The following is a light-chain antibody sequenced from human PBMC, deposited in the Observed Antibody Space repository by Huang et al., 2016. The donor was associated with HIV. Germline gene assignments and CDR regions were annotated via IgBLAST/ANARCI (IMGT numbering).Light chain of an antibody. J-gene: IGKJ3*01. CDR2: DAS. CDR3: QQRSSWPPFT. CDR1: QRVSKY. V-gene: IGKV3-11*01. Sequence: IVLTQSPATLSLSPGERATLSCRASQRVSKYLAWYQQRPGQAPRLLIYDASNRATGIPARFSGSGSGTDFTLTISSLEPEDFAVYYCQQRSSWPPFTFGPGTKVDI.